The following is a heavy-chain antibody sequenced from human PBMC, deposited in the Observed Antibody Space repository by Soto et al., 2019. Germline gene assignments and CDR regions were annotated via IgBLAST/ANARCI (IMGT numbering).Heavy chain of an antibody. CDR2: IYYSGST. CDR1: GGSISSYY. Sequence: QVQLQESGPGLVKPSETLSLTCTVSGGSISSYYWSWIRQPPGKGLEWIGYIYYSGSTNYNPSLKSRVTISVDPSKNQFSLKLSSVTAADTAVYYCARDRLNYSSGWSYYYGMDVWGQGTTVTVSS. D-gene: IGHD6-19*01. J-gene: IGHJ6*02. CDR3: ARDRLNYSSGWSYYYGMDV. V-gene: IGHV4-59*01.